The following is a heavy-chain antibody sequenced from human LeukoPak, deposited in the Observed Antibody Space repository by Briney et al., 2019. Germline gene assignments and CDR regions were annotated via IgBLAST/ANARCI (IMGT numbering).Heavy chain of an antibody. CDR3: ASISGASWGDY. V-gene: IGHV3-30-3*01. J-gene: IGHJ4*02. CDR2: ISYDGNNI. CDR1: GFTFSTYA. Sequence: PGRSLRLSCAASGFTFSTYALHWVRQAPGKGLEWVAVISYDGNNIYYVDSVKGRFTISRDNSKNTLYLQTNSLRAEDTAVYFCASISGASWGDYWGQGTLVTVSS. D-gene: IGHD3-16*01.